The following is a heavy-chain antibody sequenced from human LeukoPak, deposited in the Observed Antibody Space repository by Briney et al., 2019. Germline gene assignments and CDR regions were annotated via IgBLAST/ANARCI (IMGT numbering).Heavy chain of an antibody. CDR1: GFTFSGYW. Sequence: TGGSLRLSCAASGFTFSGYWMSWVRQAPGKGLEWVANIKQDGSEKYYVDSVKGRFTISRDNAKNSLFLQMNSLRAEDTAVYYCARDWGGYSYGYYFDCWGQGTLVTVSS. CDR3: ARDWGGYSYGYYFDC. D-gene: IGHD5-18*01. V-gene: IGHV3-7*05. CDR2: IKQDGSEK. J-gene: IGHJ4*02.